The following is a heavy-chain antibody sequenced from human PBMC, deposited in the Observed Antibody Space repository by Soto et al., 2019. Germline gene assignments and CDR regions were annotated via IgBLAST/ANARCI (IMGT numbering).Heavy chain of an antibody. D-gene: IGHD6-19*01. CDR2: INPNSGGT. J-gene: IGHJ5*02. CDR1: GYTFTGYY. Sequence: ASVKVSCKASGYTFTGYYMHWVRQAPGQGLEWMGWINPNSGGTNYAQKFQGWVTMTRDTSISTAYMELSRLRSDDTAVYYCARASGIAVAENKNWFDPWGQGTLVTVS. V-gene: IGHV1-2*04. CDR3: ARASGIAVAENKNWFDP.